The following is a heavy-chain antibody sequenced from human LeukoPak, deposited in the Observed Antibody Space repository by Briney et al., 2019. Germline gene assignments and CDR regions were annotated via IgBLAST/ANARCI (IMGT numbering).Heavy chain of an antibody. J-gene: IGHJ4*02. CDR1: GFTVSSNY. CDR2: IYSGGST. CDR3: ARTYSGSYLMDY. V-gene: IGHV3-53*01. Sequence: PGGSLRLSCAASGFTVSSNYMSWVRQAPGKGLEWVSLIYSGGSTYYADSVKGRFTTSRDNSKNTLYLQMNRLRAEDTAVYYCARTYSGSYLMDYWGQGTLVTVSS. D-gene: IGHD1-26*01.